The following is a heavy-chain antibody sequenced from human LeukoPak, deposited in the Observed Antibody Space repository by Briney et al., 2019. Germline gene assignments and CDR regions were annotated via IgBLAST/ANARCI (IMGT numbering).Heavy chain of an antibody. CDR3: ARGQEPYGGNSRDFDY. J-gene: IGHJ4*02. Sequence: SVKVSCKASGGTFSSYAISWVRQAPGQGLEWMGRIIPIFGTANYAQKFQGRVTITTDESTSTAYMELSSLRSEDTAVYYCARGQEPYGGNSRDFDYWGQGTLVTVSS. D-gene: IGHD4-23*01. CDR1: GGTFSSYA. CDR2: IIPIFGTA. V-gene: IGHV1-69*05.